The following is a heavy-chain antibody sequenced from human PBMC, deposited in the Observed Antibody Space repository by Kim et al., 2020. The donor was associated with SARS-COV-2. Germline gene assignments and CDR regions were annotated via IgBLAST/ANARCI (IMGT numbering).Heavy chain of an antibody. D-gene: IGHD3-10*01. CDR1: GFAFITYG. V-gene: IGHV3-30*18. CDR2: VVYDGSDK. CDR3: AKALLRGVNFYYYGMDV. Sequence: GGSLRLSCAASGFAFITYGMHWVRQAPGKGLEWVAVVVYDGSDKYYADSVKGRFTISRDNSKNTLYLQMNSLRAEDTAVYYCAKALLRGVNFYYYGMDVWGQGTTVIVSS. J-gene: IGHJ6*02.